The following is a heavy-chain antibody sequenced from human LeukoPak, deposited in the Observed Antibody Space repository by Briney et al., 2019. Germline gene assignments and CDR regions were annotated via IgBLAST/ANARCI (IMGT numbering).Heavy chain of an antibody. Sequence: GGLLRLSRAAPGFSFSYYYMSWIRQAAENVLEWVSYIMSSSSYTNYADPVKGRFTLSRDSATNSLYLQMTSLRAEDTAVYYWAGSAGFGEAWDYWGQGTPVTVSS. CDR3: AGSAGFGEAWDY. J-gene: IGHJ4*02. V-gene: IGHV3-11*03. CDR1: GFSFSYYY. D-gene: IGHD3-10*01. CDR2: IMSSSSYT.